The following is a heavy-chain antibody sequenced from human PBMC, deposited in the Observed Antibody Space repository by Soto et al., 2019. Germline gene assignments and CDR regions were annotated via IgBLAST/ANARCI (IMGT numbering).Heavy chain of an antibody. D-gene: IGHD6-19*01. CDR2: ISYDGSNK. J-gene: IGHJ4*02. Sequence: QVQLVESGGGVVQPGRSLRLSCAASGFTYSSYGMHWVHQAPGKGLEWVAVISYDGSNKYYADSVKGRFTISRDNSKNTLYLQMNSLRAEDTAVYYCPKDTVAGIWVALDYRGQGTLVTVSS. CDR3: PKDTVAGIWVALDY. CDR1: GFTYSSYG. V-gene: IGHV3-30*18.